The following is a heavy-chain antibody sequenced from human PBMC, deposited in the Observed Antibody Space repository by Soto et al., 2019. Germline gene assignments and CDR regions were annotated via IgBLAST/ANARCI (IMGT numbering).Heavy chain of an antibody. V-gene: IGHV1-3*01. CDR1: GYTFTSYA. CDR2: INAGNGNT. Sequence: GASVKVSCKASGYTFTSYAMHWVRQAPGQRLEWMGRINAGNGNTKYSQRFQGRVTITRDTSASTAYMELSSLRSEDTAVYYCARGRDGYNYPLYYYGMDVWGQGTTVTVSS. J-gene: IGHJ6*02. D-gene: IGHD5-12*01. CDR3: ARGRDGYNYPLYYYGMDV.